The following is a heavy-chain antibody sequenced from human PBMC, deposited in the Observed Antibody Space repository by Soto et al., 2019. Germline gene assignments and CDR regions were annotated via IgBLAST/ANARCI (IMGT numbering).Heavy chain of an antibody. J-gene: IGHJ2*01. CDR2: ISGSGGST. CDR1: GFTFSSYA. V-gene: IGHV3-23*01. CDR3: AKSQEYCTNGVCSYWYFDL. D-gene: IGHD2-8*01. Sequence: EVQLLESGGGLVQPGGSLRLSCAASGFTFSSYAMSWVRQAPGKGLEWVSAISGSGGSTYYADSVKGRFTISRDNSKNTLYLQMNSLRAEDTAVYYCAKSQEYCTNGVCSYWYFDLWGRGTLVTVSS.